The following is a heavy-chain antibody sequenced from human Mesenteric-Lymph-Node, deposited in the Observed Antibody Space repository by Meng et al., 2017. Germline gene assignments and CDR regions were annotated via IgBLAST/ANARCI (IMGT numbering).Heavy chain of an antibody. V-gene: IGHV3-33*01. Sequence: GESLKISCAASGFTFSSYGMHWVRQAPGKGLEWVAVIWYDGSNKYYADSVKGRFTISRDNSKNTLYLEMNSLSAEDTAVYYCARDSGSGESGYASDYWGQGTLVTVSS. J-gene: IGHJ4*02. CDR1: GFTFSSYG. CDR3: ARDSGSGESGYASDY. CDR2: IWYDGSNK. D-gene: IGHD5-12*01.